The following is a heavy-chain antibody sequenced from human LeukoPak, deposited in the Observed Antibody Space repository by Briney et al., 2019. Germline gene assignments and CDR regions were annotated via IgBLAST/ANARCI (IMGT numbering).Heavy chain of an antibody. CDR2: IHYSGST. CDR3: ARDRETSMGGGTFDI. D-gene: IGHD3-10*01. Sequence: KPSQTLSLTCTVSGGSISRGGYFWSWIRQLPGKGLEWMVYIHYSGSTYYYPSLKSRVSMSVDRSKDQFSLKLTSVTAADPAVYYCARDRETSMGGGTFDIWGQGTMVTVSS. V-gene: IGHV4-31*03. CDR1: GGSISRGGYF. J-gene: IGHJ3*02.